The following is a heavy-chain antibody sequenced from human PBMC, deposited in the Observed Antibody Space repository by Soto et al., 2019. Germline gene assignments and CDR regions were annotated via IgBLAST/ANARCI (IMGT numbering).Heavy chain of an antibody. CDR2: IRSKAYGGTT. CDR3: TRDSRYYGSFGMDV. V-gene: IGHV3-49*03. J-gene: IGHJ6*02. Sequence: PGGSLRLSCTASGFTFGDYAMSWFRQAPGKGLEWVGFIRSKAYGGTTEYAASVKGRFTISRDDSKSIAYLQMNSLKTEDTAVYYCTRDSRYYGSFGMDVWGQGTKVTVSS. D-gene: IGHD3-10*01. CDR1: GFTFGDYA.